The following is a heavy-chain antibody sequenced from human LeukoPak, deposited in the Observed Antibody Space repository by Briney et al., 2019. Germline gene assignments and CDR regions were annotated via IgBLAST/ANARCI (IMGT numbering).Heavy chain of an antibody. Sequence: GASVKVSCKASGGTFGSYAMSWVRQAPGQGLEWMGIINPSGGSTSYAQKFQGRVTMTRDMSTSTVYMELSSLRSEDTAVYYCARDHRAGAIVASDYFDYWGQGTLVTVSS. CDR3: ARDHRAGAIVASDYFDY. CDR2: INPSGGST. D-gene: IGHD3-22*01. J-gene: IGHJ4*02. CDR1: GGTFGSYA. V-gene: IGHV1-46*01.